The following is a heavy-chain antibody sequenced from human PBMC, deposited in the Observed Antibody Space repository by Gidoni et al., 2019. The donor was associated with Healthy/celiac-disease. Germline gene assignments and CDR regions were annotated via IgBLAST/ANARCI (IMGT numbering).Heavy chain of an antibody. CDR3: AKDLYYYDSSGYHDY. J-gene: IGHJ4*02. V-gene: IGHV3-23*01. D-gene: IGHD3-22*01. CDR2: ISGSGGST. CDR1: GFTFSSYA. Sequence: EVQLLASGGGLVQPGGSLRLPCAASGFTFSSYAMSWVRQAPGKGLEWVSAISGSGGSTYYADTVKGRFTISRDNSKNTLYLQMNSLRAEDTAVYYCAKDLYYYDSSGYHDYWGQGTLVTVSS.